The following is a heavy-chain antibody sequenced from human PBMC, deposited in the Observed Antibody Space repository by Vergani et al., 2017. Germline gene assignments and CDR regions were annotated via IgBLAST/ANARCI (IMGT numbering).Heavy chain of an antibody. D-gene: IGHD4-17*01. V-gene: IGHV3-21*01. CDR3: ARETVTTGDFDY. Sequence: VQLVESGGGVVQPGRSLRLSCAASGFTFSSYSMNWVRQAPGKGLEWVSSISSSSSYIYYADSVKGRFTISRDNAKNSLYLQMNSLRAEDTAVYYCARETVTTGDFDYWGQGTLVTVSS. CDR1: GFTFSSYS. CDR2: ISSSSSYI. J-gene: IGHJ4*02.